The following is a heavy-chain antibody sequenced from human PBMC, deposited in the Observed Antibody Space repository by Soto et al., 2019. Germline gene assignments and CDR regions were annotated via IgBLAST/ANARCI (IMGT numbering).Heavy chain of an antibody. CDR3: ARDKDRLQLGGNYYYILDV. J-gene: IGHJ6*02. V-gene: IGHV1-69*12. D-gene: IGHD5-12*01. CDR2: IMPVFPTP. CDR1: GGTFSTSA. Sequence: VQLDQSGPEVKKPGSSVKVSARASGGTFSTSALSWVRQAPGQGLEWMGGIMPVFPTPDYAKKFQGKVPITADESTSAAYIELGGLTSDDTAVYYCARDKDRLQLGGNYYYILDVWGQGTAVTVSS.